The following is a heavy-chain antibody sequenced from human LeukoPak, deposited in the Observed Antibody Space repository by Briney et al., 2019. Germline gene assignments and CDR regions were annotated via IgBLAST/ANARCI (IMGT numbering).Heavy chain of an antibody. D-gene: IGHD7-27*01. CDR2: ISSSSRTI. J-gene: IGHJ6*03. CDR3: ARDGDRCYYNYYMDG. Sequence: RTGGSLRLSCAASGFTLSGYSMNWVRQAPGKGLEWVSYISSSSRTIYDADSVKGRFTISRDNAKNSLYLQMNSLRAEDTAVYYCARDGDRCYYNYYMDGWGKGTTVTVSS. V-gene: IGHV3-48*01. CDR1: GFTLSGYS.